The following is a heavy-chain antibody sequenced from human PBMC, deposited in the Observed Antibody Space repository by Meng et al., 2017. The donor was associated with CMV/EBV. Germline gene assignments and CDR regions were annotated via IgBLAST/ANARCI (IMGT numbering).Heavy chain of an antibody. CDR1: GFIFINYW. J-gene: IGHJ4*02. Sequence: GESLRLSCAASGFIFINYWMSWVRQAPGKGLEWVANIKQDGSEKHYVDSVKGRFTISRDNAKNSVFLQMNSLRVEDTAVYYCARICVTGSACYHFDYWGQGTLVTVSS. CDR3: ARICVTGSACYHFDY. CDR2: IKQDGSEK. V-gene: IGHV3-7*01. D-gene: IGHD2-15*01.